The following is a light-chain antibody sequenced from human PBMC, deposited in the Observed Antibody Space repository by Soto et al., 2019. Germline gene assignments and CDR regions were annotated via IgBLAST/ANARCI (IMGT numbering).Light chain of an antibody. V-gene: IGKV1-9*01. CDR3: QKLNSYPIT. Sequence: DIQLTQSPSFLSASVGDRVTITCRASQGISSSIAWYQQKPGKAPKLLIYAASTFQSGVPSRFSGSGSGTEFTLTISSLQPEDFATYYCQKLNSYPITFGQGTRLEI. J-gene: IGKJ5*01. CDR1: QGISSS. CDR2: AAS.